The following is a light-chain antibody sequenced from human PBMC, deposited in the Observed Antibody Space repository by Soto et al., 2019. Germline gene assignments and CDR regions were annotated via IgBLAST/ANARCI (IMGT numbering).Light chain of an antibody. CDR2: DVI. V-gene: IGLV2-14*01. J-gene: IGLJ1*01. CDR1: SSDVGDYNY. CDR3: ISYTSSSTSYV. Sequence: QSVLTQPASVSGSPGQSITISCTGTSSDVGDYNYVSWYQQHPGKAPKLILYDVINRPSGVSDRFSGSKSGYTASLTISGLLPEDEADYYCISYTSSSTSYVIGTGTKVT.